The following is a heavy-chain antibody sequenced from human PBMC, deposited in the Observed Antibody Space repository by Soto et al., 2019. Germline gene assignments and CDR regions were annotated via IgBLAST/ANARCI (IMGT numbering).Heavy chain of an antibody. Sequence: ASVKVSCKASGYTFTSYAIHWVRQAPGQRLEWMGWINAGNGNTKYSQKFQGRVTITRDTSASTAYMELSSLRSEDTAVYYCVRDSRIVATPAMGSVGFDPWGQGTLVTVSS. J-gene: IGHJ5*02. CDR2: INAGNGNT. CDR1: GYTFTSYA. V-gene: IGHV1-3*01. CDR3: VRDSRIVATPAMGSVGFDP. D-gene: IGHD2-2*01.